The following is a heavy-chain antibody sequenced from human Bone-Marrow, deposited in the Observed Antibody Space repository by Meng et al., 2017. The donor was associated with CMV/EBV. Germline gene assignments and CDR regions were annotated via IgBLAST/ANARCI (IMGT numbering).Heavy chain of an antibody. J-gene: IGHJ5*02. D-gene: IGHD1-26*01. V-gene: IGHV1-8*01. CDR3: MRGSGSNGNDWFDP. CDR1: GYTFTSHD. Sequence: KAYGYTFTSHDITWVRQATGKGLEWMGWMKCNSGNWGSAQKFQGRVTMTRDTSINTAYLELSSLSSDDTAVYYCMRGSGSNGNDWFDPWGQGTLVTVSS. CDR2: MKCNSGNW.